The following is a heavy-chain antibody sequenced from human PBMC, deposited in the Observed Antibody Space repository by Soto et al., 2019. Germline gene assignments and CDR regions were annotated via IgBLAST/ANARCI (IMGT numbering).Heavy chain of an antibody. V-gene: IGHV3-23*01. CDR1: GFTFGNYA. CDR2: LSGSSLNT. Sequence: EVRLLESGGGLVQPGGSQRLSCEASGFTFGNYAMTWVRQGPGRGLEWVSALSGSSLNTYYADSVKGRFTISRDNSKNTMYLEMNSLRVDDTAVYYCTTQFFLASRKPPEDVWGQGTPVAVSS. CDR3: TTQFFLASRKPPEDV. J-gene: IGHJ6*02.